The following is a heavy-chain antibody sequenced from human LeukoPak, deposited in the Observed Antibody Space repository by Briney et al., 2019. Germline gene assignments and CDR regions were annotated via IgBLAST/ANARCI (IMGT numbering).Heavy chain of an antibody. CDR2: ISSSGITI. J-gene: IGHJ6*04. V-gene: IGHV3-48*04. Sequence: GGSLRLSCAASGFTFSSYGMSWVRQAPGKGLERVSYISSSGITIYYADSVKGRFTISRDNAKNSLYLQMNSLRAEDTAVYYCAELGITMIGGVWGKGTTVTISS. CDR3: AELGITMIGGV. D-gene: IGHD3-10*02. CDR1: GFTFSSYG.